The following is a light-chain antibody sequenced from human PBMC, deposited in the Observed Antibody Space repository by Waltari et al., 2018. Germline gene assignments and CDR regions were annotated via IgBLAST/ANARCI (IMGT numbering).Light chain of an antibody. J-gene: IGLJ3*02. Sequence: QSALTQPPSASGTPGQRVTLSCSGSRSNIGSNYVYWYQQLPGTAPKPPIYRNNQRPAGVPDRFSGSKSGTSASLAISGLRSEDEADYYCAAWDDSLSGRVFGGGTKVTVL. V-gene: IGLV1-47*01. CDR2: RNN. CDR1: RSNIGSNY. CDR3: AAWDDSLSGRV.